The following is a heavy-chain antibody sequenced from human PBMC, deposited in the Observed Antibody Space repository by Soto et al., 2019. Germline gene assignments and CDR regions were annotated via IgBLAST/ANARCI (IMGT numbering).Heavy chain of an antibody. CDR3: ARSGHTYYYDSSGPVPY. CDR2: IIPIFGTA. CDR1: GGTFSSYA. D-gene: IGHD3-22*01. V-gene: IGHV1-69*13. Sequence: SVKVSCKASGGTFSSYAISWVRQAPGQGLEWMGGIIPIFGTANYAQKFQGRVTITADESTSTAYMELSSLRSEDTAVYYCARSGHTYYYDSSGPVPYWGQGTLVTVSS. J-gene: IGHJ4*02.